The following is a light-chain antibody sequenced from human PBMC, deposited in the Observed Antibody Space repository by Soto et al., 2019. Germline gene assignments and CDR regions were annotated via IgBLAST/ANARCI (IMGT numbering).Light chain of an antibody. CDR2: SNN. V-gene: IGLV1-44*01. J-gene: IGLJ2*01. Sequence: QSVLTQPPSASGTPGQRLTISCSGSSSNIGSKTVHWYQQLPGTAPELLIYSNNRRPSGVPDRFSGSKSGTSASLAISGLQSEDEGDYYCAAWDDSLNVLVFGGGTKLTVL. CDR3: AAWDDSLNVLV. CDR1: SSNIGSKT.